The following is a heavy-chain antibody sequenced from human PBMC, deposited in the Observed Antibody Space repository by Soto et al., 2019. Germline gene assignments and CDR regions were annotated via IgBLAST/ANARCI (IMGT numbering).Heavy chain of an antibody. CDR1: GGTFSSHS. J-gene: IGHJ6*02. V-gene: IGHV1-69*01. CDR3: STSVYCSTTSCYDYYGLDV. CDR2: IIPIFGTE. Sequence: QVQLVQSGAEVKKPGSSVKVSCKVSGGTFSSHSINWVRQAPGQGPEWMGGIIPIFGTENYAQKFQGRVTSTADESTSTAYMELSSLTSEDTALYYCSTSVYCSTTSCYDYYGLDVGGQGTTVIVSS. D-gene: IGHD2-2*01.